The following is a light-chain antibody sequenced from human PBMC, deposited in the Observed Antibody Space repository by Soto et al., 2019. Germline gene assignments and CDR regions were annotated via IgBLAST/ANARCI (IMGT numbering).Light chain of an antibody. V-gene: IGLV7-43*01. CDR3: LLYYGGADV. CDR1: TGAVTSGYY. CDR2: SXX. Sequence: QAVVTQEPSLTVSPGGTVTLTCASSTGAVTSGYYPNWFQQKPGQAPRALIYSXXKKHSWXPARPSGYIPGGKAALTLSGVQPEDEAEYYCLLYYGGADVFGTGTTVSVL. J-gene: IGLJ1*01.